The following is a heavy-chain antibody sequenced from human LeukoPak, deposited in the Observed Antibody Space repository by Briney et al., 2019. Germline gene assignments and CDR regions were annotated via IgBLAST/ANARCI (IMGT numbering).Heavy chain of an antibody. J-gene: IGHJ4*02. CDR3: ARGKGVVVAASFDY. D-gene: IGHD3-22*01. CDR2: IFHNGNT. CDR1: GGSIISSNW. Sequence: SETLSLTCAVSGGSIISSNWWSWVRQPPGKGLEWIGEIFHNGNTNYNSSLKSRVTISVDTSKNQFSLKLSSVTAADTAVYYCARGKGVVVAASFDYWGQGTLVTVSS. V-gene: IGHV4-4*02.